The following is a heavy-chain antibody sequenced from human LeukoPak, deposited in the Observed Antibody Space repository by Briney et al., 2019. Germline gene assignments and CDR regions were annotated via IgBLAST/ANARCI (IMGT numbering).Heavy chain of an antibody. CDR3: ARQGDYDSWSGYPNWFDP. CDR2: IYHSGST. J-gene: IGHJ5*02. Sequence: SETLSLTCAVSGYSISSGYYWGWIRQPPGKGLEWIGSIYHSGSTYYNPSLKSRVTISVDTSKNQFSLKLSSVTAADTAVYYCARQGDYDSWSGYPNWFDPWGQGTLVTVSS. V-gene: IGHV4-38-2*01. D-gene: IGHD3-3*01. CDR1: GYSISSGYY.